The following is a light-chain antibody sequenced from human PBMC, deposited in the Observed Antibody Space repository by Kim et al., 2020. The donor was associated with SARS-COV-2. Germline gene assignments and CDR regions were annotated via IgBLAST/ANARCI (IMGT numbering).Light chain of an antibody. CDR1: QSVSPY. J-gene: IGKJ4*01. CDR2: DAS. CDR3: QLRTNWLT. V-gene: IGKV3-11*01. Sequence: SLSPGERATLSCRASQSVSPYLAWYQQKPGQAHRLLIYDASKRATGIPARFSGSGSGTDFTLTISSLEPDDFAVYYCQLRTNWLTSGGGTKVDIK.